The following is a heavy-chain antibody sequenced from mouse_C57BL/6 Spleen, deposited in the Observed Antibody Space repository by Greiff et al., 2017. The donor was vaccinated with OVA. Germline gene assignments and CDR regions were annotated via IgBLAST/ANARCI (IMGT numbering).Heavy chain of an antibody. D-gene: IGHD1-1*01. Sequence: EVKLMESGPELVKPGASVKISCKASGYSFTGYYMNWVKQSPEKSLEWIGEINPSTGGTTYNQKFKAKATLTVDKSSSTAYMQLKSLTSEDSAVYYCASSYYYGSSYWYFDVWGTGTTVTVSS. V-gene: IGHV1-42*01. J-gene: IGHJ1*03. CDR3: ASSYYYGSSYWYFDV. CDR1: GYSFTGYY. CDR2: INPSTGGT.